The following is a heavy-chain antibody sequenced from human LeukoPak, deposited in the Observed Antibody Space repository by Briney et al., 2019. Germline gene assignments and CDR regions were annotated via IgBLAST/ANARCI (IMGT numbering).Heavy chain of an antibody. D-gene: IGHD5-18*01. CDR2: INHSGST. Sequence: TASETLSLTCAVYGGSFSGCYWSWIRQPPGKGLEWIEEINHSGSTNYNPSLKSRVTISVDTSKNQFSLKLSSVTAADTAVYYCARGRGYSYGYEYYFDYWGQGTLVTVSS. V-gene: IGHV4-34*01. J-gene: IGHJ4*02. CDR3: ARGRGYSYGYEYYFDY. CDR1: GGSFSGCY.